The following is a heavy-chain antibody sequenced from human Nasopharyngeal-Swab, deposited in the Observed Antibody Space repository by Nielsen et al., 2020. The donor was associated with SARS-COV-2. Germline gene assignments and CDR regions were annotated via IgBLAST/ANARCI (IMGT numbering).Heavy chain of an antibody. Sequence: SETLSLTCAVSGGSFSGYYWSWIRQPPGKGLEWIGEINHSGSTNYNPSLKSRVTISVDTSKNQFPLKLSSVTAADTAVYYCARGRGVAAQNWFDPWGQGTLVTVSS. J-gene: IGHJ5*02. CDR2: INHSGST. D-gene: IGHD6-6*01. CDR1: GGSFSGYY. V-gene: IGHV4-34*01. CDR3: ARGRGVAAQNWFDP.